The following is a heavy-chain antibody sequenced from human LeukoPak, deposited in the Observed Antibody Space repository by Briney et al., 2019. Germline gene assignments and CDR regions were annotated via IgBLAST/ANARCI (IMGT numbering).Heavy chain of an antibody. Sequence: GGSLRLSCSASGLTLSGYWMHWVRQIPGKGLVWVSRIDSDGSGTSYADSVKGRFTTSRDDVKNMLYLQMNSLRVEDTGLYYCSTVEHFWGQGTLVTVSS. J-gene: IGHJ4*02. D-gene: IGHD1/OR15-1a*01. CDR1: GLTLSGYW. V-gene: IGHV3-74*01. CDR3: STVEHF. CDR2: IDSDGSGT.